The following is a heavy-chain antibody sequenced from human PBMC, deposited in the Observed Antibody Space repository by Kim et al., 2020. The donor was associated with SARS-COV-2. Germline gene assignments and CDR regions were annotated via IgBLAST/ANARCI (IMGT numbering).Heavy chain of an antibody. Sequence: YTDSVKGRFNNSRDNAKNSLYLQMNRLRAEDTALYYCAKDWAADVSIYFDYWGQGTLVTVSS. D-gene: IGHD6-13*01. J-gene: IGHJ4*02. V-gene: IGHV3-9*01. CDR3: AKDWAADVSIYFDY.